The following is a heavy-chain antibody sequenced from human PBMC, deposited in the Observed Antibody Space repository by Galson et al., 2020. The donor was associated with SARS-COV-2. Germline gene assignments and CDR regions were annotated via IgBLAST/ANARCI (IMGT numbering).Heavy chain of an antibody. J-gene: IGHJ4*02. CDR2: IKQDGSEK. Sequence: GGSLRLSCAASGFIFSNYWMTWVRQAPGKGLEWVANIKQDGSEKYYVDSVKGRFTISRDNAKNSLFLQMSSLRAEDTAVYYCARHNTVGWHKSLFDYWGQGTLVTVSS. D-gene: IGHD6-19*01. V-gene: IGHV3-7*01. CDR3: ARHNTVGWHKSLFDY. CDR1: GFIFSNYW.